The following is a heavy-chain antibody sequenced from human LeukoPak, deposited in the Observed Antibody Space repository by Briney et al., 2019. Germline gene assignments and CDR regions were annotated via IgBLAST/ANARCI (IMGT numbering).Heavy chain of an antibody. J-gene: IGHJ4*02. V-gene: IGHV3-7*01. CDR3: ARVGVWGSYRFFDY. D-gene: IGHD3-16*02. CDR1: GFTFSSYW. Sequence: GGSLRLSCAASGFTFSSYWMSWVRQAPGKGLEWVANIKQDGSEKYYVDSVKGRFTISRDNAKNSLYLQMNSLRAEDTAVYYCARVGVWGSYRFFDYWGQGTLVTVSS. CDR2: IKQDGSEK.